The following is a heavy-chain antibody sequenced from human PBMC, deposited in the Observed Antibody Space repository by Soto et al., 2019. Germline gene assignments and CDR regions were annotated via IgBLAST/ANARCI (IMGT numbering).Heavy chain of an antibody. J-gene: IGHJ6*02. CDR3: ARDGDVLVPTTVNSDNYYYAMDV. Sequence: QVQLVQSGAEVKKPGSSVKVSCKASGDTFSTYTITWMRQAPGQGLEWMGGIIPRSATSNYAQKFQGRVTITAEESTSTAYKELSSLRSEDTAVYYCARDGDVLVPTTVNSDNYYYAMDVWGQGTTVTVSS. CDR1: GDTFSTYT. CDR2: IIPRSATS. D-gene: IGHD2-8*02. V-gene: IGHV1-69*12.